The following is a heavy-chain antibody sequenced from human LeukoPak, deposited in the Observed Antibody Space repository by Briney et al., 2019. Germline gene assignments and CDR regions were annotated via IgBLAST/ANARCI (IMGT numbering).Heavy chain of an antibody. CDR3: ARDRSPRHYYDTSDYHGAAEY. Sequence: GGSVKVSCKASGYTFTSYGISWVRQAPGQGLEWMGWISAYNGNTNYAQKLQGRVTMTTDTSTSTAYMELRSLRSDDTAVYYCARDRSPRHYYDTSDYHGAAEYWGQGTLVTVSS. CDR2: ISAYNGNT. V-gene: IGHV1-18*01. D-gene: IGHD3-22*01. J-gene: IGHJ4*02. CDR1: GYTFTSYG.